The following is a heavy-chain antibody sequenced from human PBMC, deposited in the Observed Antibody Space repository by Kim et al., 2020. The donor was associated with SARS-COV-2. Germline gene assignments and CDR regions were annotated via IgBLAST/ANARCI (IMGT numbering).Heavy chain of an antibody. J-gene: IGHJ4*02. CDR2: INHSGST. D-gene: IGHD2-21*02. CDR1: GGSFSGYY. CDR3: ARGGGGSVVVTAHFDY. Sequence: SETLSLTCAVYGGSFSGYYWSWIRQPPGKGLEWIGEINHSGSTNYNPSLKSRVTISVDTSKNQFSLKLSSVTAADTAVYYCARGGGGSVVVTAHFDYWGQGTLVTVSS. V-gene: IGHV4-34*01.